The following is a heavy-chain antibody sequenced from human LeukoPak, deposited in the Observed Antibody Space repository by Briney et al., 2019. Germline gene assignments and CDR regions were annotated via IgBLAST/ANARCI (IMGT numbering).Heavy chain of an antibody. CDR3: GSTFPYCGDGSCAL. D-gene: IGHD2-15*01. CDR2: ISSSSSDI. J-gene: IGHJ1*01. CDR1: GFTFSSYS. Sequence: GGSLRLSCAASGFTFSSYSMNWVRQAPGKGLEWVSSISSSSSDIYYADSVRGRFTISRDNAKNSLYLQLDNLRADDKAVYYCGSTFPYCGDGSCALGGQGTLVIVSS. V-gene: IGHV3-21*01.